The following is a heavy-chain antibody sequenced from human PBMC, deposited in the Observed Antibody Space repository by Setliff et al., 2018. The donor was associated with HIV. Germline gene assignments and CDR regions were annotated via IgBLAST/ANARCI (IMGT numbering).Heavy chain of an antibody. D-gene: IGHD1-26*01. J-gene: IGHJ4*01. CDR3: ARDKWASGFDF. CDR1: GFTFGDYA. CDR2: ISMSSHTSV. V-gene: IGHV3-48*01. Sequence: GESLTISCTASGFTFGDYAMSWVRQAPGKGLEWVSYISMSSHTSVIYSDSVKGRFTISRDNARNSFYQQMNSLRVDDTAVYFCARDKWASGFDFWGHGTLVTSPQ.